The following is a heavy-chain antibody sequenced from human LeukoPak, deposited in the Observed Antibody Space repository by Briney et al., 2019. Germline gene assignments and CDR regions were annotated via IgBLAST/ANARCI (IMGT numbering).Heavy chain of an antibody. Sequence: SETLSLTCTVSGGSISSYYWSWIRQPPGKGLEWIGYIYYSGSTNYNPSLKSRVTISVDAPKNQFSLKLSSVTAADTAVYYCARRSSWYDNYFDYWGQGTLVTVSS. J-gene: IGHJ4*02. CDR3: ARRSSWYDNYFDY. CDR1: GGSISSYY. D-gene: IGHD6-13*01. CDR2: IYYSGST. V-gene: IGHV4-59*01.